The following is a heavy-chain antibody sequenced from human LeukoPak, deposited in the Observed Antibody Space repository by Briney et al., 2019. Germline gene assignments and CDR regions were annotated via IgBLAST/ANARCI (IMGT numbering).Heavy chain of an antibody. D-gene: IGHD3-10*01. CDR3: ARDPQAGGYYYYGMDV. Sequence: SETLSLTCTVSGRSISSGDYYWSWLRQPPGKGLEWFGYIYYSGSTHYNPSLKSLVTISVDPSKNQFSLKLSSVTAADTAVYYCARDPQAGGYYYYGMDVWGQGTTVTVSS. CDR1: GRSISSGDYY. J-gene: IGHJ6*02. CDR2: IYYSGST. V-gene: IGHV4-30-4*01.